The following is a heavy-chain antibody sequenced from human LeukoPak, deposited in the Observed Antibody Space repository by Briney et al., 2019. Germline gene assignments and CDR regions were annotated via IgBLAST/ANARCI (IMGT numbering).Heavy chain of an antibody. CDR1: GGSISSSSYY. J-gene: IGHJ5*02. Sequence: SETLSLTCTVSGGSISSSSYYWGWIRQPPGKGLEWIGSIYYSGSTYYNPSLKSRVTISVDTSKNQFSLKLSSVTAADTAVYYCARYQWLGKTRWFDPWGQGTLVTVSS. CDR3: ARYQWLGKTRWFDP. V-gene: IGHV4-39*07. CDR2: IYYSGST. D-gene: IGHD6-19*01.